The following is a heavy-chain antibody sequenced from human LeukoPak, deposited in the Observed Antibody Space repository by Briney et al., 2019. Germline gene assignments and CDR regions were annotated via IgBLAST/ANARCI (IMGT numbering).Heavy chain of an antibody. J-gene: IGHJ4*01. D-gene: IGHD1-26*01. CDR3: ARVVVGLTYYFDY. V-gene: IGHV3-53*01. Sequence: GGSLRLSCTASELTISSNYMTWVRQAPGKGLEWVSLIYSGGDTYYADSVKGRFTISRDNSKNTLYLQMNSLRAEDTAVYYCARVVVGLTYYFDYWGQGTLVTVSS. CDR1: ELTISSNY. CDR2: IYSGGDT.